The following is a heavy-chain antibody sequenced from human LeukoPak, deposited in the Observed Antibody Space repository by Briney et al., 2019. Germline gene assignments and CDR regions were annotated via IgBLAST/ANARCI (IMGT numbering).Heavy chain of an antibody. CDR1: GYTFTSYD. CDR3: ARGDYSNPGGDWFDP. V-gene: IGHV1-8*01. J-gene: IGHJ5*02. Sequence: ASVKVSCKASGYTFTSYDINWVRQATGQGLEWMGWMNPNSGNTGYAQKFQDRVTMTRNTSISTAYMELSSLRSEDTAVYYCARGDYSNPGGDWFDPWGQGTLVTVSS. CDR2: MNPNSGNT. D-gene: IGHD4-11*01.